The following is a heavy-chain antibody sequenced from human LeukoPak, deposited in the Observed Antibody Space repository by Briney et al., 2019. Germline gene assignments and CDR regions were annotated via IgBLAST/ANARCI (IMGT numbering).Heavy chain of an antibody. D-gene: IGHD3-10*01. CDR3: ARGLKGRSAH. CDR1: TSTFKTSA. CDR2: ISSDAAST. J-gene: IGHJ5*02. V-gene: IGHV3-30-3*01. Sequence: GGSLRLSCADSTSTFKTSALHWIRQAPGKGLEWVAVISSDAASTYYGDSVKGRFTISRDNSKNTLFLQMNRLSAEDTATYYCARGLKGRSAHWGRGTLVIVSS.